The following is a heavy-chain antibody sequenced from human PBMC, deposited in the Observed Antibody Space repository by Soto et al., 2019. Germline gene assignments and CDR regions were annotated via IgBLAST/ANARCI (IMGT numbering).Heavy chain of an antibody. D-gene: IGHD6-13*01. V-gene: IGHV3-23*01. J-gene: IGHJ4*02. CDR1: GFTVSSNY. Sequence: GGSLRLSCAASGFTVSSNYMSWVRQAPGKGLEWVSAISGSGDTTYYADSVKGRFTVSRDNSKNTLYLQMNSLRAEDTAVYYCAYSSTPFDYWGQGTLVTVSS. CDR3: AYSSTPFDY. CDR2: ISGSGDTT.